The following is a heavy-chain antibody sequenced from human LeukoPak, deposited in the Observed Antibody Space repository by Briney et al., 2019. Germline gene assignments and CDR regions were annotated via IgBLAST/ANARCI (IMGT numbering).Heavy chain of an antibody. J-gene: IGHJ4*02. D-gene: IGHD3-22*01. CDR2: IYRGGST. Sequence: GGSLRLSCAASGFTVSSYYMSWVRQAPGKGLEWVSIIYRGGSTHYADSVKGRFTISRDNSKNTVYLQMNSLRAEDTAVYYCARGLNTYDSSGFYLFWGQGTLVTVSS. CDR3: ARGLNTYDSSGFYLF. CDR1: GFTVSSYY. V-gene: IGHV3-53*01.